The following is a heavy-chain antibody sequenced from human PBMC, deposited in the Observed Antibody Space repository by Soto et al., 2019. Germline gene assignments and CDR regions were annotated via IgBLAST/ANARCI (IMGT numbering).Heavy chain of an antibody. CDR1: GYTFTGYY. V-gene: IGHV1-2*02. CDR2: INPNSGGT. Sequence: GASVKVSCKASGYTFTGYYMHWVRQAPGQGLEWMGWINPNSGGTNYAQKFQGRVTMTRDTSISTAYMELSRLRSDDTAVYYCARDLTAVDYYGMDVWGQGTTVTGLL. J-gene: IGHJ6*02. CDR3: ARDLTAVDYYGMDV.